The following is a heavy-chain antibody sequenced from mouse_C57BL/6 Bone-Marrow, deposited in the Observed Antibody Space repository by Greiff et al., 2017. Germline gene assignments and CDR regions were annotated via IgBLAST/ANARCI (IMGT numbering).Heavy chain of an antibody. CDR2: IDPNSGGT. D-gene: IGHD2-4*01. CDR3: ARIDYDDFDD. J-gene: IGHJ2*01. CDR1: GYTFTSYW. Sequence: VQLQQPGAELVKPGASVKLSCKASGYTFTSYWMHWVKQRPGRGLEWIGRIDPNSGGTKYNEKFKSKATLTVDKPSSTAYMQISSLTSEDSAVYYCARIDYDDFDDWGQGTTLTVSS. V-gene: IGHV1-72*01.